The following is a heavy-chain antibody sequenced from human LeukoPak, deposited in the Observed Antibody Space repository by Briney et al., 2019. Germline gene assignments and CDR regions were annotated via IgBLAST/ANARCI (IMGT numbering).Heavy chain of an antibody. CDR3: ARLVVPAAIGDY. J-gene: IGHJ4*02. Sequence: ASVKVSCKPSRYTFTSYGISWVRQAPGPRREWMGWISAYNGNTNYAQKLHGRVTMTTDTSTSTAYMELRSLRSDDTAVYYCARLVVPAAIGDYWGQGTLVTVSS. D-gene: IGHD2-2*02. CDR2: ISAYNGNT. V-gene: IGHV1-18*01. CDR1: RYTFTSYG.